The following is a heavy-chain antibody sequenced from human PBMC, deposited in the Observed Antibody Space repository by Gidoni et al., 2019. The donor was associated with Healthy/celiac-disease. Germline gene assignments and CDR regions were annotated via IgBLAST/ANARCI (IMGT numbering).Heavy chain of an antibody. V-gene: IGHV3-73*01. Sequence: EVQLVESGGGLVQPGGSLKLSCAASGFTFSGSAMHWVRQASGKGLEWVGRIRSKANSYATAYAASVKGRFTISRDDSKNTAYLQMNSLKTEDTAVYYCTSRPNDGDYWGQGTLVTVSS. CDR2: IRSKANSYAT. J-gene: IGHJ4*02. CDR1: GFTFSGSA. CDR3: TSRPNDGDY. D-gene: IGHD1-1*01.